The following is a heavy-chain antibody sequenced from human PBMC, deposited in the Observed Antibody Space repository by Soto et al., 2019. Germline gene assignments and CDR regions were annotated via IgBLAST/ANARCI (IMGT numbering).Heavy chain of an antibody. CDR2: INHSGST. D-gene: IGHD2-2*01. Sequence: PSETLSLTCAVYGGSFSGYYWSWIRQPPGKGLEWIGEINHSGSTNYNPSLKSRVTISVDTSKNQFSLKLSSVTAADTAVYYCARGRAAVVVPAATSYYYYYMDVWGKGTTVTVSS. CDR3: ARGRAAVVVPAATSYYYYYMDV. V-gene: IGHV4-34*01. CDR1: GGSFSGYY. J-gene: IGHJ6*03.